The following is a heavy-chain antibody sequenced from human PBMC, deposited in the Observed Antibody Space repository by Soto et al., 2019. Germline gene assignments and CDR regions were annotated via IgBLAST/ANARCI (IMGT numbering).Heavy chain of an antibody. Sequence: QVQLVQSGAEVKKPGSSVKVSCKASGGTFSSYAISWVRQAPGQGLEWMGGIIPIFGTANYAQKFQGRVTITADESTSTAYMELSSLRSEDTAVYYCASTYCGGDCYPLNDYYYGMDVWGQGTTVTVSS. CDR3: ASTYCGGDCYPLNDYYYGMDV. J-gene: IGHJ6*02. CDR2: IIPIFGTA. D-gene: IGHD2-21*02. V-gene: IGHV1-69*01. CDR1: GGTFSSYA.